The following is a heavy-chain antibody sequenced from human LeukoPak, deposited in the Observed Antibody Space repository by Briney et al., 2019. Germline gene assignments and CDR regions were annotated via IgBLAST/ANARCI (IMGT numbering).Heavy chain of an antibody. CDR2: IYYSGST. Sequence: QTSETLSLTCTVSGGSISSSSYYWGWIRQPPGKGLEWIGSIYYSGSTYYNPSLKSRVTISVDTSKNQFSLKLSSVTAADTAVYYCARDKVAAAGEYFQHWGQGTLVTVSS. V-gene: IGHV4-39*07. CDR3: ARDKVAAAGEYFQH. D-gene: IGHD6-13*01. CDR1: GGSISSSSYY. J-gene: IGHJ1*01.